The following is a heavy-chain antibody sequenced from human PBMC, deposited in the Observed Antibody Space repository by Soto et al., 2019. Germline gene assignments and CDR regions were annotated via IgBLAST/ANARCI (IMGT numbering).Heavy chain of an antibody. V-gene: IGHV1-2*04. Sequence: ASVKVSCKASGYTFTGYYMHWVRQAPGQGLEWMGWINPNSGGTNYAQKFQGWVTMTRDTSISTAYMELSRLRSDDTAVYYCARGDYDILTGYYFWGQGTLVTVSS. J-gene: IGHJ4*02. CDR2: INPNSGGT. D-gene: IGHD3-9*01. CDR1: GYTFTGYY. CDR3: ARGDYDILTGYYF.